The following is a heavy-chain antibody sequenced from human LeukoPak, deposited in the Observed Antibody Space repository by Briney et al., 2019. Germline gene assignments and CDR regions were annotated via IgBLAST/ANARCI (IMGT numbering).Heavy chain of an antibody. V-gene: IGHV1-46*01. CDR1: GYTFTSYY. CDR3: GRVMVAGISTSYYYYYMDG. CDR2: INPSGGST. Sequence: ASVKVSCKASGYTFTSYYMHWVRQAPGQGLEGMGIINPSGGSTSYAQKFQGRVTMTRDTSTGTVYMEPGSLSSEDTAVDYCGRVMVAGISTSYYYYYMDGWGKG. J-gene: IGHJ6*03. D-gene: IGHD6-19*01.